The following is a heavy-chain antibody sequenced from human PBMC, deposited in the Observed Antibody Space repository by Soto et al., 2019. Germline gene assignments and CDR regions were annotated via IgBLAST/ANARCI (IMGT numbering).Heavy chain of an antibody. J-gene: IGHJ4*02. V-gene: IGHV4-30-4*01. Sequence: QVQLQESGPGLVKPSQTLSLTCTVSGGSISSGDYYWSWIRQPPGKGLECIGYIFYSGSTYYNPSLKSRVTISVDTSKNHFSLKLSSMTAADPAVYYCARGRYYYDSRGYNYDYWGQGTLVTVSS. CDR1: GGSISSGDYY. D-gene: IGHD3-22*01. CDR3: ARGRYYYDSRGYNYDY. CDR2: IFYSGST.